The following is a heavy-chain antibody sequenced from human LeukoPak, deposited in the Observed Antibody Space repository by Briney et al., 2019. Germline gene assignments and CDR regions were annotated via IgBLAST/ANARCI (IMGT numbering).Heavy chain of an antibody. CDR3: ARGDLRYFDY. Sequence: SETLSLTCTVSGSSVSSASYYWSWIRQHPGKGLEWIGYIYYSGSTYYNPSLKSRVTISVDTSKNQFSLKLSSVTAADTAVYYCARGDLRYFDYWGQGTLVTVSS. V-gene: IGHV4-31*03. J-gene: IGHJ4*02. CDR2: IYYSGST. CDR1: GSSVSSASYY.